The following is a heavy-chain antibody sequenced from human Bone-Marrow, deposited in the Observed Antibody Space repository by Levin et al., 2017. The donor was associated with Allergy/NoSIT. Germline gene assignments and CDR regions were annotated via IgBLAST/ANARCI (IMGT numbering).Heavy chain of an antibody. D-gene: IGHD3-3*01. CDR1: GFTFSNYA. V-gene: IGHV3-23*01. J-gene: IGHJ2*01. CDR3: ARRITIFGVGWYFDL. Sequence: TGGSLRLSCAASGFTFSNYAMTWVRQAPGKGLEWVSTISDSGRSTYYADSVKGRFTISRDNYMKTLYLQMNSLRAEDTATYYCARRITIFGVGWYFDLWGRGTLVTVSA. CDR2: ISDSGRST.